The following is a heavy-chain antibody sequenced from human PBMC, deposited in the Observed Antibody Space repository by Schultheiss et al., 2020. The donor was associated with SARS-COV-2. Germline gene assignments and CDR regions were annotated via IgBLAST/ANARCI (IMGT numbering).Heavy chain of an antibody. D-gene: IGHD2-8*01. CDR1: GYTFTSYA. CDR2: INAGNGNT. CDR3: ARDSLMVLYYYGMDV. J-gene: IGHJ6*02. Sequence: ASVKVSCKASGYTFTSYAMHWVRQAPGQRLEWMGWINAGNGNTKYSQKFQGRVTITADKSTSTAYMELSSLRSEDTAVYYCARDSLMVLYYYGMDVWGQGTTVTVSS. V-gene: IGHV1-3*01.